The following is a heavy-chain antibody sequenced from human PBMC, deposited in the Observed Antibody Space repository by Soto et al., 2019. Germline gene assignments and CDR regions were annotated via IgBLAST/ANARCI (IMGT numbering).Heavy chain of an antibody. V-gene: IGHV3-49*04. CDR2: IRSKAYGGTT. Sequence: PGGSLRLSCTASGFTFGDYAMSWVRQAPGKGLEWVGFIRSKAYGGTTEYAASVKGRFTISRDDSKSIAYLQMNSLKTEDTAVYYCTTSSQDYGDTNWFDPWGQGTLVTVSS. D-gene: IGHD4-17*01. J-gene: IGHJ5*02. CDR3: TTSSQDYGDTNWFDP. CDR1: GFTFGDYA.